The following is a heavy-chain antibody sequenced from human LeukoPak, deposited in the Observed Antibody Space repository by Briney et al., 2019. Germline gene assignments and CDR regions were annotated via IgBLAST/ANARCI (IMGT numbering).Heavy chain of an antibody. CDR1: GFTFSSYE. D-gene: IGHD5-12*01. CDR2: ISSSGSTI. J-gene: IGHJ4*02. V-gene: IGHV3-48*03. Sequence: GGSLRLSCAASGFTFSSYEMNWVRQAPGKGLEWVSYISSSGSTIYYADSVKGRFTISRDNAKNSLYLQMNSLRAEDTAVYYCARYRGYSGYDYGYWGQGTLVTVSS. CDR3: ARYRGYSGYDYGY.